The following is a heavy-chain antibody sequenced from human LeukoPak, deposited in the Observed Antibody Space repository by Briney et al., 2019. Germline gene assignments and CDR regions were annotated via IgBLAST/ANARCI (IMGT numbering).Heavy chain of an antibody. CDR2: INLSGST. Sequence: PSQTLCLTCTVSGGSISSDGYYWSWIRQPPVKGLEWIGEINLSGSTNYNPSLKSRVTISVDTSKNQFSLKLSSVTAADTAVYYCARGRSIAAAGTRFFNYYYGMDVWGQGTTVPVSS. D-gene: IGHD6-13*01. CDR1: GGSISSDGYY. CDR3: ARGRSIAAAGTRFFNYYYGMDV. V-gene: IGHV4-34*01. J-gene: IGHJ6*02.